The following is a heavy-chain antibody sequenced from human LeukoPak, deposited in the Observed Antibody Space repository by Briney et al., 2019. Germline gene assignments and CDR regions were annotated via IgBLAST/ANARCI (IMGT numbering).Heavy chain of an antibody. CDR3: ANYYYDSSGSFDY. D-gene: IGHD3-22*01. CDR2: IYYSGST. J-gene: IGHJ4*02. Sequence: SETLSLTCTVSGGSISSSSYYWGWIRQPPGKGLEWIGSIYYSGSTYYNPSLKSRVTISVDTSKNQFSLKLSSVTAADTTVYYCANYYYDSSGSFDYWGQGTLVTVSS. CDR1: GGSISSSSYY. V-gene: IGHV4-39*01.